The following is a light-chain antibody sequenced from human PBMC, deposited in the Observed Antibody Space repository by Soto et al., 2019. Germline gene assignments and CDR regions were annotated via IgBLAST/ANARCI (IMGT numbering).Light chain of an antibody. CDR3: QHLWT. CDR1: QSIGVL. CDR2: DAS. J-gene: IGKJ1*01. V-gene: IGKV1-5*01. Sequence: DIQMTQTPSMLSASVGDRATISCRASQSIGVLVAWYQQKPGTAPKLLIYDASSLESGIPSRFSGSGTGTEFTLTITSLQPDDFATYYCQHLWTFGQGTKVDIK.